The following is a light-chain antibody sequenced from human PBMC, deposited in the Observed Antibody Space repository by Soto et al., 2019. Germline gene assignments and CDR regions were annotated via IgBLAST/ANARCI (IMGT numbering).Light chain of an antibody. CDR3: SSYAGSSNV. CDR2: EVN. Sequence: QSALTQPPSASGSPGQSVALSCTGTSSDVGGYNYVSWYQQHPGKAPKLMIYEVNKRPSGVPDRFSGSKSGNTAYLTVSGLHAEDEADYYCSSYAGSSNVFATGTKLTVL. CDR1: SSDVGGYNY. V-gene: IGLV2-8*01. J-gene: IGLJ1*01.